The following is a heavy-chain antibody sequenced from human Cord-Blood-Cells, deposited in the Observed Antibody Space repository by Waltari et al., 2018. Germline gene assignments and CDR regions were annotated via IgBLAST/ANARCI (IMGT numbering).Heavy chain of an antibody. CDR2: IYYSGST. J-gene: IGHJ4*02. CDR1: GGTISSSSYY. CDR3: ARQGGYYGSGSYYDY. Sequence: QLQLQESGPGLVKPSETLSLTCTVSGGTISSSSYYWGWISQPPGKGLEWIGSIYYSGSTYYNPSLKSRVTISVDTSKNQFSLKLSSVTAADTAVYYCARQGGYYGSGSYYDYWGQGTLVTVSS. D-gene: IGHD3-10*01. V-gene: IGHV4-39*01.